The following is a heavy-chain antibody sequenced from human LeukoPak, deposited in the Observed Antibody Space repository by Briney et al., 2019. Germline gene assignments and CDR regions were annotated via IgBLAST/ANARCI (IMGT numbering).Heavy chain of an antibody. V-gene: IGHV4-39*07. CDR3: ARAPEYGLYYFDY. J-gene: IGHJ4*02. Sequence: SETLSLTCSVSGDSISSSSYYWGWIRQPPGKGLEWIGNIYYSGSTYYNPSLKSRVSISVDTSKNQFSLKLTSVTAADTAVYYCARAPEYGLYYFDYWGQGTLVTVSS. CDR2: IYYSGST. CDR1: GDSISSSSYY. D-gene: IGHD1-14*01.